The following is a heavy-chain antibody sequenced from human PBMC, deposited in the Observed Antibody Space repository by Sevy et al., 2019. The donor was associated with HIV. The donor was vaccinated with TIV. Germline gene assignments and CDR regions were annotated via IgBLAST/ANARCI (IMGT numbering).Heavy chain of an antibody. J-gene: IGHJ4*02. V-gene: IGHV3-23*01. Sequence: GGSLRLSCAASGFTFSRHVMSWVRQAPGKGLEWVSGIGGSGSNTFYANSVKGRFTISRDNSKNTLYLQMSSLRAEDTAVYHCAKDGTLTAIPNYSDYWDRGTLVTVSS. CDR2: IGGSGSNT. CDR1: GFTFSRHV. D-gene: IGHD2-21*02. CDR3: AKDGTLTAIPNYSDY.